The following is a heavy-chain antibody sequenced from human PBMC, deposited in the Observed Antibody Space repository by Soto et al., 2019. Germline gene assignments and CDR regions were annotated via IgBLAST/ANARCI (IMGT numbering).Heavy chain of an antibody. CDR2: TYSGGST. D-gene: IGHD4-4*01. J-gene: IGHJ6*02. CDR3: AASTVTNFSYLYSGMDV. Sequence: EVQLVETGGGLIQPGGSLRLSCAASGFTFSPNYMNWVRQAPGRGLEWVSLTYSGGSTYYADSVKGRFTASRDNSKNTLYLLMNSLRAEDTAVYYCAASTVTNFSYLYSGMDVRGQGTTVTVSS. CDR1: GFTFSPNY. V-gene: IGHV3-53*02.